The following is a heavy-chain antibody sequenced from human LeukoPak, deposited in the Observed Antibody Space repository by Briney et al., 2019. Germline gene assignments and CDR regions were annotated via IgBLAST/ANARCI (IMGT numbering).Heavy chain of an antibody. D-gene: IGHD2-2*02. CDR1: GFTFSNYW. CDR2: IKEDGSEK. V-gene: IGHV3-7*04. Sequence: QTGGSLRLSCGASGFTFSNYWMSWVRQAPGKGLEWVANIKEDGSEKNYVDSAKGRFTISRDNAKDSLYLQMNSLRAEDTAVYYCARDIPQGLSYFDYWGQGTLVTVSS. CDR3: ARDIPQGLSYFDY. J-gene: IGHJ4*02.